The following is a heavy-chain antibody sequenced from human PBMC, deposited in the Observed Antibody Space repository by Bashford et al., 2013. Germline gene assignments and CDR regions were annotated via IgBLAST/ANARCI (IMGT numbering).Heavy chain of an antibody. V-gene: IGHV3-48*03. CDR2: ISSSADTI. D-gene: IGHD4-11*01. CDR1: GFTFSSYE. Sequence: GSLRLSCAASGFTFSSYEMNWVRQAPGKGLEWVSYISSSADTIYYAASVKGRFTISRDNAKNSLSLQMNTLRADDTAVYYCARDRAHRDSNYYYYYGMDVWGQGTTVTVSS. CDR3: ARDRAHRDSNYYYYYGMDV. J-gene: IGHJ6*02.